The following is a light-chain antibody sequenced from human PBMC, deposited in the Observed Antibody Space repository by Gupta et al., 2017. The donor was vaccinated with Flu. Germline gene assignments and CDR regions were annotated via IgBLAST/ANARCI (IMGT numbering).Light chain of an antibody. CDR3: QQSYFTPLT. J-gene: IGKJ4*01. Sequence: DIQMTQSPSSLSASVGDRVTITCRASQNIRSYLNWYQQKEGKAPKLLIYSASSLQRGAPSRFSGSGSGTEFTLTISRLQPDDFATYYCQQSYFTPLTFGGGTKLDFK. CDR1: QNIRSY. CDR2: SAS. V-gene: IGKV1-39*01.